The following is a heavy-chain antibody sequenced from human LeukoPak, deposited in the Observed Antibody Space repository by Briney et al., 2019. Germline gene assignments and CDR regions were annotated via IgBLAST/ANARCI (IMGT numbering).Heavy chain of an antibody. CDR2: ISGSGGST. V-gene: IGHV3-23*01. Sequence: PGGSLRLSRAASGFTFSSYAMSRVRQAPGKGLEWVSAISGSGGSTYYADSVKGRFTISRDNSKNTLYLQMNSLRAEDTAVYYCAKDGRHSSGWYNCWGQGTLVTVSS. CDR3: AKDGRHSSGWYNC. CDR1: GFTFSSYA. J-gene: IGHJ4*02. D-gene: IGHD6-19*01.